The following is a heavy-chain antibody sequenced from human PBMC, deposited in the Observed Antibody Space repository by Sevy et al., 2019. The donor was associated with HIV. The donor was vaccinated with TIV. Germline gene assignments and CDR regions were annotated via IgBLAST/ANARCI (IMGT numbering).Heavy chain of an antibody. CDR3: AREGCTKPHDY. D-gene: IGHD2-8*01. V-gene: IGHV3-23*01. CDR2: LSFGCGEI. CDR1: GFTFSKYS. J-gene: IGHJ4*02. Sequence: GGSLRLSCAASGFTFSKYSMSWVRQPPGKGLEWVSTLSFGCGEINYADSVKGRFTSSRDNSKSSEYLQMNNLGPDDTAVYYCAREGCTKPHDYWGQGTLVTVSS.